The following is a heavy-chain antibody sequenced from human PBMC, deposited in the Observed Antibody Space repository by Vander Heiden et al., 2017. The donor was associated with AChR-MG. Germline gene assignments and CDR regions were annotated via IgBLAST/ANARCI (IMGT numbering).Heavy chain of an antibody. CDR1: GFTFISYG. V-gene: IGHV3-30*18. CDR2: ISYDGSNK. D-gene: IGHD4-17*01. CDR3: AKDYGAVAWGYFDY. J-gene: IGHJ4*02. Sequence: QVQLVESGGGVVQPGRSLRLSCAASGFTFISYGMHWVRQAPGKGLEWVAVISYDGSNKYYADSVKGRFTISRDNSKNTLYLQMNSLRAEDTAVYYCAKDYGAVAWGYFDYWGQGTLVTVSS.